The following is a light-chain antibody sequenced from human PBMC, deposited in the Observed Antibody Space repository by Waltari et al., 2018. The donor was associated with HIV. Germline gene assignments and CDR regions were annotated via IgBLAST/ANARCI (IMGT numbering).Light chain of an antibody. V-gene: IGLV2-8*01. CDR3: ASHAGSKDV. Sequence: QSALTQPPSASGSPGQSVTISCTGTSSDVGAYNYVSWFQQHPGKAPNLMIYDVTTRPSGVPDRFSGSKSGNTASLTVSGLQAEDESDYYCASHAGSKDVFGGGTRLTVL. J-gene: IGLJ2*01. CDR2: DVT. CDR1: SSDVGAYNY.